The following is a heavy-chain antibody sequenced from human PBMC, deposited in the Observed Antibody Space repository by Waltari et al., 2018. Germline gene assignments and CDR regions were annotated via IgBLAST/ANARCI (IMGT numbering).Heavy chain of an antibody. J-gene: IGHJ5*02. CDR3: TIATSHSFDP. CDR1: GGAPGVPFSSHT. D-gene: IGHD2-21*01. V-gene: IGHV1-69*02. Sequence: QVQLAQSEAEVKKPGSSVKLSCKASGGAPGVPFSSHTLTWVRQTRETGLEWVGKYIPVIGVSDYAQKFHGRLSITADTSTNIAYMELSALTTADTAVYYCTIATSHSFDPWGQGTLVTVSS. CDR2: YIPVIGVS.